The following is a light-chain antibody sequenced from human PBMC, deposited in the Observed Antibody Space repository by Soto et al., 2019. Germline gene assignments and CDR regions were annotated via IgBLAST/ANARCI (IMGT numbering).Light chain of an antibody. V-gene: IGLV2-14*01. CDR2: EVS. CDR3: SSYTSTNTPVV. CDR1: SSDVGGYNY. J-gene: IGLJ2*01. Sequence: QSALTQPASVSGSRGQSITISCTGNSSDVGGYNYVTWYQKHPGKAPQVIIYEVSNRPSGVSNRFSGSKSGNSASLSISGLQAEDEADYYCSSYTSTNTPVVFGGGTKLTVL.